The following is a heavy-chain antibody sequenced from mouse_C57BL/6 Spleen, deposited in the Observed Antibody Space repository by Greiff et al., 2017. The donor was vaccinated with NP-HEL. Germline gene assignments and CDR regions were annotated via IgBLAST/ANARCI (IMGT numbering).Heavy chain of an antibody. D-gene: IGHD4-1*02. CDR3: ARPTGGYYCDY. J-gene: IGHJ2*01. CDR1: GYTFTSYW. Sequence: LQESGAELVRPGSSVKLSCKASGYTFTSYWMDWVKQRPGQGLEWIGNIYPSDSETHYNQKFKDKATLTVDKSSSTAYMQLSSLTSEDSAVYYCARPTGGYYCDYWGQGTTLTVSS. V-gene: IGHV1-61*01. CDR2: IYPSDSET.